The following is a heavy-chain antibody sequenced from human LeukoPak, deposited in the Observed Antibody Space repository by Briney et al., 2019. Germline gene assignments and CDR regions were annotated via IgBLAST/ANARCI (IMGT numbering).Heavy chain of an antibody. CDR1: GYTFTSYG. J-gene: IGHJ4*02. Sequence: ASVKVSCKASGYTFTSYGISWVRQAPGQGLEWMGWISAYNGNTNYAQKLQGRVTMTTDTSTSTAYMELRSLRSDDTAVYYCARGSSSWHGTYYFDYWGQGTLVTVSS. CDR3: ARGSSSWHGTYYFDY. D-gene: IGHD6-13*01. CDR2: ISAYNGNT. V-gene: IGHV1-18*01.